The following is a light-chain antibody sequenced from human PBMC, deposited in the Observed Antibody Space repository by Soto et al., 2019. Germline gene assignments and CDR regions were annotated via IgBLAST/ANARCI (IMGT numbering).Light chain of an antibody. CDR3: GTWHSNLTDYV. CDR1: SSDIGRRY. CDR2: DAD. Sequence: QSVLTQPPSVSAAPGQKVSISCSGSSSDIGRRYIPWYQQLPGAAPKLLIYDADNRFPGTPDRFSASKSDTSATLAITGLQTGDEADYYCGTWHSNLTDYVFGTGTKVTVL. J-gene: IGLJ1*01. V-gene: IGLV1-51*01.